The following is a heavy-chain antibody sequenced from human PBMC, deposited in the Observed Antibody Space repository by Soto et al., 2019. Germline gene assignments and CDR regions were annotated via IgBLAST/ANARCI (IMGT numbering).Heavy chain of an antibody. CDR2: IIPIFGTA. CDR3: ARKGTPSRYCSSTSCYLGWFDP. J-gene: IGHJ5*02. V-gene: IGHV1-69*01. Sequence: QVQLVQSGAEVKKPGSSVKVSCKASGGTFSSYAISWVRQAPGQGLEWMGGIIPIFGTANYAQKFRGRVTITADESTSTAYMELSSLRSEDTAVYYCARKGTPSRYCSSTSCYLGWFDPWGQGTLVTVSS. D-gene: IGHD2-2*01. CDR1: GGTFSSYA.